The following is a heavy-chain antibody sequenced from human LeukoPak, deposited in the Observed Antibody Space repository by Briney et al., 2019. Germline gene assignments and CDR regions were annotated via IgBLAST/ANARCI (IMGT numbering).Heavy chain of an antibody. CDR3: GRQGYTAAYYFVDY. CDR2: IYNWSTT. V-gene: IGHV4-4*07. D-gene: IGHD3-16*02. Sequence: PSETLSLTCTVSNGSMNSYYWGWIRQPAGKGLEWIGRIYNWSTTNSSPSLKSRLSMSIVTSKNQFYLTLRSVAAADTAVYYCGRQGYTAAYYFVDYWSQGSLVTVSS. CDR1: NGSMNSYY. J-gene: IGHJ4*02.